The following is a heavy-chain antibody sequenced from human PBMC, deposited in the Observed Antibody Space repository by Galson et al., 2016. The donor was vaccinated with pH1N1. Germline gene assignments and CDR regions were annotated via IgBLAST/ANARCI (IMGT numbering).Heavy chain of an antibody. D-gene: IGHD7-27*01. CDR2: FYNSGSN. CDR3: ARHADTSTWGLLY. CDR1: GGSISSEY. J-gene: IGHJ4*02. Sequence: SETLSLTCTVSGGSISSEYWSWIRQPPGKGLEWIGFFYNSGSNKYNPSLKSRVTISADTPKKQFSLRLSSVTAADTAVYYCARHADTSTWGLLYWGRGILVTVSS. V-gene: IGHV4-59*08.